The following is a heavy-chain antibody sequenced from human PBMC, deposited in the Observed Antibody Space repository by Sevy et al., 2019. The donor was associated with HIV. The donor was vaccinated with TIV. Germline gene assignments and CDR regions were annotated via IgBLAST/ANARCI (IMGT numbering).Heavy chain of an antibody. CDR1: GFTFSSYE. CDR3: ARDLPPSATTVPHFDY. CDR2: ISNSGSTI. J-gene: IGHJ4*02. Sequence: GGSLRLSCTASGFTFSSYEMNWVRQAPGKGLEWVSYISNSGSTIHYSDSVKGRFTISRDNAKKSLYLQMNSLRPEDTAVYYCARDLPPSATTVPHFDYWGRGTLVTVSS. V-gene: IGHV3-48*03. D-gene: IGHD4-17*01.